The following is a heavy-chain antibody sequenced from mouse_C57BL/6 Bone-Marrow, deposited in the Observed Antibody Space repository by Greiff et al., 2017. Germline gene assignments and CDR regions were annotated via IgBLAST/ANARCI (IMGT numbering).Heavy chain of an antibody. Sequence: EVKLVESGEGLVKPGGSLKLSCAASGFTFSSYAMSWVRQTPEKRLEWVAYISSGGDYIYYADTVKGRFTISRDNARNTLYLQMSSLKSEDTAMYYCTRAYDGYFFAYWGQGTLVTVSA. CDR3: TRAYDGYFFAY. CDR2: ISSGGDYI. D-gene: IGHD2-3*01. J-gene: IGHJ3*01. CDR1: GFTFSSYA. V-gene: IGHV5-9-1*02.